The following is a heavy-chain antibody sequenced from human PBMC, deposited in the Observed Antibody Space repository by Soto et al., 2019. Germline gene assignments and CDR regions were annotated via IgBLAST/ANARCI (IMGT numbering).Heavy chain of an antibody. V-gene: IGHV4-34*01. J-gene: IGHJ3*01. CDR2: INHSGRT. Sequence: QVQLQQWGAGLLKPSETLSLTCAVYGGSFTDYYWTWIRQPPGKGLEWIGEINHSGRTNYNPSPKNRFTISLDTSKNQFSLKVNSVTAADTAVYFCARVRARLLSHAFDFWGQGTLVTVSS. D-gene: IGHD3-16*02. CDR1: GGSFTDYY. CDR3: ARVRARLLSHAFDF.